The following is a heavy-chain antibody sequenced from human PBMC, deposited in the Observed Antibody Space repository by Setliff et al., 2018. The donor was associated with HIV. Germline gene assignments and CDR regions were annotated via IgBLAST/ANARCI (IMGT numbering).Heavy chain of an antibody. CDR3: ARDYYDDTYYSPGIYYLYYMDV. Sequence: SETLSLTCNVYGGSFSGDSWNWIRQHPGKGLEWIGYIYYSGSTYYNPSLKSRVTISVDTSKNQFSLRLSSVTAADTAVYYCARDYYDDTYYSPGIYYLYYMDVWGKGTTVTVSS. CDR1: GGSFSGDS. V-gene: IGHV4-59*12. D-gene: IGHD3-10*01. CDR2: IYYSGST. J-gene: IGHJ6*03.